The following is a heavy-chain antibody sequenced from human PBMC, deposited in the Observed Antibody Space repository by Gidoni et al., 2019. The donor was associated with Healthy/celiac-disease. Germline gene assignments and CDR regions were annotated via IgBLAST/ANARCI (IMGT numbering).Heavy chain of an antibody. Sequence: QVQLVESGGAVVQPGRSLRLSCAASGLTFSSYGMHWVRQVPGKGREWVAVISYDGSNKYYADSVKGRFTISRDNSKNTLYLQMNSLRAEDTAVYYCAKGDSTFDYWGQGTLVTVSS. J-gene: IGHJ4*02. CDR1: GLTFSSYG. CDR3: AKGDSTFDY. D-gene: IGHD3-22*01. CDR2: ISYDGSNK. V-gene: IGHV3-30*18.